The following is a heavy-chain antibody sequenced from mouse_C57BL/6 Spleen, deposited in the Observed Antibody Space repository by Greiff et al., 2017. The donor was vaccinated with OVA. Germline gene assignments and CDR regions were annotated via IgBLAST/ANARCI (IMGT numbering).Heavy chain of an antibody. CDR1: GYAFSSSW. J-gene: IGHJ3*01. Sequence: VQLQQSGPELVKPGASVKISCKASGYAFSSSWMNWVKQRPGKGLEWIGRIYPGDGDTNYNGKFKGKATLTADKSSSTAYMQLSSLTSEDSAVYFCARNNDYDRVAWFAYWGQGTLVTVSA. V-gene: IGHV1-82*01. D-gene: IGHD2-4*01. CDR2: IYPGDGDT. CDR3: ARNNDYDRVAWFAY.